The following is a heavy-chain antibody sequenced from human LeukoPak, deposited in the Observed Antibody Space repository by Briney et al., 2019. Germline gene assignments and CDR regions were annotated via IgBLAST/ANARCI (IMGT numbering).Heavy chain of an antibody. Sequence: SETLSLTCTVSGGSISSYYWSWIRQPAGKGLEWIGRIYTSGSTNYNPSLKSRVTISVDTSKNQFSLKLSSVTAADTAVYYCARAPTITIFGVVIKQAWFDPWGQGTLVTVSS. CDR3: ARAPTITIFGVVIKQAWFDP. D-gene: IGHD3-3*01. V-gene: IGHV4-4*07. J-gene: IGHJ5*02. CDR2: IYTSGST. CDR1: GGSISSYY.